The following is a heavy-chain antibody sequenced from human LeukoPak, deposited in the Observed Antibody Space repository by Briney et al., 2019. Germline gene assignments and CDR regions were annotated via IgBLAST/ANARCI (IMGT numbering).Heavy chain of an antibody. CDR2: INHSGST. Sequence: SETLSLTCAVYGGSFSGYYWSWIRQPPGKGLEWIGEINHSGSTNYNPSLKSRVTISVDTSKNQFSLKLSSVTAADTAVYYCARRKDYYGSGSYWVVFFWFDPWGQGTLVTVSS. CDR3: ARRKDYYGSGSYWVVFFWFDP. D-gene: IGHD3-10*01. J-gene: IGHJ5*02. V-gene: IGHV4-34*01. CDR1: GGSFSGYY.